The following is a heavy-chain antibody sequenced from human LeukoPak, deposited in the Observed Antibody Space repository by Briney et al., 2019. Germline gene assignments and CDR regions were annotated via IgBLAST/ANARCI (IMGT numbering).Heavy chain of an antibody. J-gene: IGHJ4*02. D-gene: IGHD4-23*01. CDR3: ARDGRGGHNDF. V-gene: IGHV3-48*04. CDR1: GFTFTNYS. CDR2: IRKNSGPT. Sequence: GGSLRLSCVTSGFTFTNYSMSWVRQAPGKVLEWVAYIRKNSGPTNYVDSVKGRFTISRDNAKNSLYLQMDGLRVDDTAVYFCARDGRGGHNDFWGQGTLITVSS.